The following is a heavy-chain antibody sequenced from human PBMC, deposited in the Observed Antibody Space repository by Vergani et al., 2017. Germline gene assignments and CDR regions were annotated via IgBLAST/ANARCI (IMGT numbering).Heavy chain of an antibody. J-gene: IGHJ6*02. CDR3: ARGMQQLVSYYYYYGMDV. CDR2: INSDGSST. V-gene: IGHV3-74*01. D-gene: IGHD6-13*01. CDR1: GFTFSSYW. Sequence: EVQLVESGGGLVQPGGSLRLSCAASGFTFSSYWMHWVRQAPGKGLVWVSRINSDGSSTSYADSVKGRFTISRDNANNTLYLQMNSLRAEDTAVYYCARGMQQLVSYYYYYGMDVWGQGTTVTVSS.